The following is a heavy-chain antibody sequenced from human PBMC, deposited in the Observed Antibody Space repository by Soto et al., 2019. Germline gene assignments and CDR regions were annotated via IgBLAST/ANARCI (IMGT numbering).Heavy chain of an antibody. CDR1: GFTFSSYG. CDR3: AKDIGSRSWYWSATLDY. Sequence: QVQLVESGGGVVQPGRSLRLSCAASGFTFSSYGMHWVRQAPGKGLEWVAVVSYDGSNKYYADSVKGRFTISRDNSKSTLYLQMNSLRAEDTAVYYCAKDIGSRSWYWSATLDYWGQGTLVNVSS. D-gene: IGHD6-13*01. V-gene: IGHV3-30*18. J-gene: IGHJ4*02. CDR2: VSYDGSNK.